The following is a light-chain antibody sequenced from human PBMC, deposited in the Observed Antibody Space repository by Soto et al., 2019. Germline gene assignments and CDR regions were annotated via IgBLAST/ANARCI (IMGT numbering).Light chain of an antibody. CDR3: SPYRTGGPFV. J-gene: IGLJ1*01. Sequence: QSALTQPASVSGSPGQSIAISCTGTSSDVGGYNYVSWYQQLPGKAPKLLISEVSNRPSGVSHRLSGSKSGNTASLTISGLQAEDGADYYCSPYRTGGPFVFGTGTKVTVL. CDR1: SSDVGGYNY. V-gene: IGLV2-14*01. CDR2: EVS.